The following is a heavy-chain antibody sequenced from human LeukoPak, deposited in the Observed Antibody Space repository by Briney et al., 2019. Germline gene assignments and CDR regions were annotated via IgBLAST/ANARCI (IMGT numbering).Heavy chain of an antibody. V-gene: IGHV4-34*01. CDR3: ARGYCTNAVCSLGPTQA. Sequence: SETLSLTCAVYGGSFSHYYWSWIRQPPGKGLEWIGEINHSGSTNYDPSLKSRVTISVDTSKNQFSLKLSSVTAADTAVYYCARGYCTNAVCSLGPTQAWGQGTLVTVSS. CDR2: INHSGST. J-gene: IGHJ4*02. CDR1: GGSFSHYY. D-gene: IGHD2-8*01.